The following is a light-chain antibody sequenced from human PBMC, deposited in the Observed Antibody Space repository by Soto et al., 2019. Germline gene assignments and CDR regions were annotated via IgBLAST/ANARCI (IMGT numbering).Light chain of an antibody. CDR3: QQNGSSPLT. Sequence: DIVLPQSPATLPWSHGERATLSCRSSQTVISTYLAWYQQKPGQAPRLLIYAASSMPTGIPARFSGSGSGTDFTLTISRLEPEDFALYYCQQNGSSPLTFGAGTKVDIK. CDR2: AAS. V-gene: IGKV3-20*01. CDR1: QTVISTY. J-gene: IGKJ4*01.